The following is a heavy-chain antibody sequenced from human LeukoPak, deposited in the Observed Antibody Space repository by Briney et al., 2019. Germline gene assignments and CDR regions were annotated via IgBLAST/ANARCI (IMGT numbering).Heavy chain of an antibody. V-gene: IGHV4-34*01. Sequence: SETLSLTCAVSGGSFSGYYWTWIRQPPGKGLEWIGEINHSGRTNYNPSLKSRVIISVDTSKNQFSLKLSSVTAADTAVYYCARGYYDSSGPVDYWGQGTLVTVSS. J-gene: IGHJ4*02. CDR1: GGSFSGYY. CDR2: INHSGRT. D-gene: IGHD3-22*01. CDR3: ARGYYDSSGPVDY.